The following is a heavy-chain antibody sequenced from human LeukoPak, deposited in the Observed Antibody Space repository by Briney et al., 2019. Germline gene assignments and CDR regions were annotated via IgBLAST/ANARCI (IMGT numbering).Heavy chain of an antibody. V-gene: IGHV1-18*01. CDR1: GYTFTSYG. CDR2: ISAYNSNT. J-gene: IGHJ5*02. CDR3: ARDNSVRDDAWWFNP. D-gene: IGHD5-24*01. Sequence: ASVKVSCKASGYTFTSYGINWVRQAPGQGLEWMGWISAYNSNTHYAQKFKGRVTLTRDMSTSTDYLELSSLRSEDTAVYYCARDNSVRDDAWWFNPWGQGTLVTVSS.